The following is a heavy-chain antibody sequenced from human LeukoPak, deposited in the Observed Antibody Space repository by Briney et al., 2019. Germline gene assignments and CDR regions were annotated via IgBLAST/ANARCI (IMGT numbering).Heavy chain of an antibody. CDR2: IYHDGST. D-gene: IGHD6-19*01. CDR3: ARSGASSSGWPFDF. V-gene: IGHV4-38-2*02. Sequence: SETLSLTCTVSGYSISNGYYWGWIRQPPGKGLEWIGNIYHDGSTYYNPSLKSRVTISVDTSKNQFSLTVSSVTAADTAVYYCARSGASSSGWPFDFWGQGTLVTVPS. J-gene: IGHJ4*02. CDR1: GYSISNGYY.